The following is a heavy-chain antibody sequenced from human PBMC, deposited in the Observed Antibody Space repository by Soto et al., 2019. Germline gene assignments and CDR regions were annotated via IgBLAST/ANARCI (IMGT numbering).Heavy chain of an antibody. CDR1: GFTFSSYA. CDR2: ISASGDST. V-gene: IGHV3-23*01. D-gene: IGHD6-13*01. Sequence: EVQLLESGGALVQPGGSLRLSCAASGFTFSSYAMSWVRQAPGKGLEWVSSISASGDSTHNADSVKGRFAISRDNSKNTLDRQLNSLTADDTAGYYCAKGGLYNSSWYEGYWGQGTLVTVSS. J-gene: IGHJ4*02. CDR3: AKGGLYNSSWYEGY.